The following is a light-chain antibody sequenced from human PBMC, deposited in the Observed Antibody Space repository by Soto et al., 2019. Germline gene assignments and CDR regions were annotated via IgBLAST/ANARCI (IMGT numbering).Light chain of an antibody. J-gene: IGKJ4*01. V-gene: IGKV3-11*01. CDR2: DAS. CDR1: QSVSRY. CDR3: QQRSDWPST. Sequence: EIVLTQSPATLSLSPGERATLSCRASQSVSRYLAWYQQKPDQAPRLLIYDASNRATGIPARFSGSGSGTDFTLTISSLEPEDFAVYYCQQRSDWPSTFCGGTKLQIK.